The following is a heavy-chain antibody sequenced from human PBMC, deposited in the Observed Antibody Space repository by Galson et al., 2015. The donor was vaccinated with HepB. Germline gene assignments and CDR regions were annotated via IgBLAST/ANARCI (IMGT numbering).Heavy chain of an antibody. D-gene: IGHD5-18*01. CDR2: IIPILGIA. J-gene: IGHJ4*02. CDR1: GGTFSSYT. Sequence: SVKVSCKASGGTFSSYTISWVRQAPGQGLEWMGWIIPILGIANYAQKFQGRVTITADKSTSTAYMELSSLRSEDTAVYYCARDPMGSGYSYGYVGGDYWGQGTLVTVSS. CDR3: ARDPMGSGYSYGYVGGDY. V-gene: IGHV1-69*10.